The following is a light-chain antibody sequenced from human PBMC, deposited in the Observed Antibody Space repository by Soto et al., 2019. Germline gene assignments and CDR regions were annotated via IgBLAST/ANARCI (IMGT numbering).Light chain of an antibody. CDR1: QSIGNY. J-gene: IGKJ1*01. CDR2: AAS. CDR3: QQSYITPWT. V-gene: IGKV1-39*01. Sequence: DIQMTQSPSSLSTSVGDTVSITCRASQSIGNYLNWYQQKPGKVPKLLIYAASRLQSGVPSRFSGSGSGTDFTLTISSLQPEDFATYFCQQSYITPWTFGQGTKVEI.